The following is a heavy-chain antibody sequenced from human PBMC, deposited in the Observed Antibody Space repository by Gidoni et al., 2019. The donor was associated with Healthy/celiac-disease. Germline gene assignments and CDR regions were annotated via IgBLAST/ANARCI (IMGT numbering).Heavy chain of an antibody. V-gene: IGHV4-31*03. CDR3: AIAGYSGYDFFFDGVGLIDY. Sequence: QVQLQESGPGLVKPSQTLSLTCTVSGGSISSGGYYWSWIRQHPGKGLEWIGYIYYSGSTYYNPSLKSRVTISVDTSKNQFSLKLSSVTAADTAVYYCAIAGYSGYDFFFDGVGLIDYWGQGTLVTVSS. J-gene: IGHJ4*02. D-gene: IGHD5-12*01. CDR1: GGSISSGGYY. CDR2: IYYSGST.